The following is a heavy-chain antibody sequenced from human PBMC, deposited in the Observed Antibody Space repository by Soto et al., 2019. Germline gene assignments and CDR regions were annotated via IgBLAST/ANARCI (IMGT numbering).Heavy chain of an antibody. Sequence: TLSLTCAVSGGFVRSDDHYWGWIRQPPGRGLEWIGSILYTGSSYYNPSLKSRVSMSVDTSRNLFSLNLTSVTAADTARYYCARLNTAPNNRGTDFDYWGQGTQVTVSS. CDR3: ARLNTAPNNRGTDFDY. CDR2: ILYTGSS. CDR1: GGFVRSDDHY. D-gene: IGHD5-18*01. V-gene: IGHV4-39*02. J-gene: IGHJ4*02.